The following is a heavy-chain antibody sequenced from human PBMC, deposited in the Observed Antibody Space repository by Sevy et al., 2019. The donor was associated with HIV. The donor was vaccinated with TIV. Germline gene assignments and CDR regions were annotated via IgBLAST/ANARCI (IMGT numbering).Heavy chain of an antibody. J-gene: IGHJ4*02. CDR2: VSSDGSEI. Sequence: GESLKISCAVSGFTFSTYAMHWVRQAPGKGLECVAIVSSDGSEINYADSVKGRFTISRDNSRNTPYLQMNSLRTEDTALYYCARDQLGSIDYWGQGTLVTVSS. D-gene: IGHD7-27*01. V-gene: IGHV3-30-3*01. CDR3: ARDQLGSIDY. CDR1: GFTFSTYA.